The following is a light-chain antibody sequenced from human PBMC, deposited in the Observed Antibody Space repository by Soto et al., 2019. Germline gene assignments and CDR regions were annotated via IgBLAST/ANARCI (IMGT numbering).Light chain of an antibody. CDR1: QDIRND. V-gene: IGKV1-6*01. J-gene: IGKJ4*01. CDR3: LQDYNYPLT. Sequence: PSSLSASVGDRVTLTCRASQDIRNDLRWYQQQPGKAPKLLIYVASSLQSGVPSRFSGSGSGTDFTLTISSLQPEDFATYYCLQDYNYPLTFGGGTKVDIK. CDR2: VAS.